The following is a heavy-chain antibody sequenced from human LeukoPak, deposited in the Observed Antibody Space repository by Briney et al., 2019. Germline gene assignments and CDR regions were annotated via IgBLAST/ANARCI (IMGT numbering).Heavy chain of an antibody. CDR2: ISGSGGST. J-gene: IGHJ1*01. V-gene: IGHV3-23*01. CDR3: AKSCSSTSCYGYFQH. Sequence: GGSLRLSCAAFGFSFTNAWMNWVRQAPGKGLEWVSAISGSGGSTYYADSVKGRFTISRDNSKNTLYLQMNSLRAEDTAVYYCAKSCSSTSCYGYFQHWGQGTLVTVSS. CDR1: GFSFTNAW. D-gene: IGHD2-2*01.